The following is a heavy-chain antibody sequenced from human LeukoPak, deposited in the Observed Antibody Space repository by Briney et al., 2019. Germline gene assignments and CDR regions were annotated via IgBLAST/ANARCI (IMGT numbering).Heavy chain of an antibody. J-gene: IGHJ5*02. Sequence: PGGSLRLSCAASGFTFRNYWMSWVRQAPGKGLEWVANVNQHGSDKYYVDSVKGRFTISRDNAKNSLYLQMNSLRAEDTAIYYCAKDGPTAIPSWFDPWGQGTLVTVSS. D-gene: IGHD2-21*02. CDR3: AKDGPTAIPSWFDP. CDR2: VNQHGSDK. V-gene: IGHV3-7*03. CDR1: GFTFRNYW.